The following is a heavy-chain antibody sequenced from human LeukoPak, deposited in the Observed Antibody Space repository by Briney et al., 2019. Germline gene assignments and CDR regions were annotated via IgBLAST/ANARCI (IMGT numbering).Heavy chain of an antibody. CDR1: GFTFSSYP. V-gene: IGHV3-30-3*01. CDR3: ARGQLLLEGYFYYMDV. Sequence: GGSLRLSCAASGFTFSSYPMHWVRQAPGKGLEWVAVVSDDGNKKFDADFVKGQFTISRDNSKNTLYLQMNSLRGEDTAVYYCARGQLLLEGYFYYMDVWGEGTTVTVSS. J-gene: IGHJ6*03. CDR2: VSDDGNKK. D-gene: IGHD2-2*01.